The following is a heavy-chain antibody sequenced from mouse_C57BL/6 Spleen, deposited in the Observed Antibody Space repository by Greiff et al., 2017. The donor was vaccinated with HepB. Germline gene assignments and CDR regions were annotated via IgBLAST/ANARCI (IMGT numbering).Heavy chain of an antibody. Sequence: VQLQQPGAELVKPGASVKLSCKASGYTFTSYWMQWVKQRPGQGLEWIGEIDPSDSYTNYNQKFKGKATLTVDTSSSTAYMQLSSLTSEDSAVYYCARTGTRYYYAMDYWGQGTSVTVSS. J-gene: IGHJ4*01. CDR1: GYTFTSYW. D-gene: IGHD4-1*01. CDR2: IDPSDSYT. CDR3: ARTGTRYYYAMDY. V-gene: IGHV1-50*01.